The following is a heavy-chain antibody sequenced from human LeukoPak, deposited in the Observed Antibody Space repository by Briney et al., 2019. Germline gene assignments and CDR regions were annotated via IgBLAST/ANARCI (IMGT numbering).Heavy chain of an antibody. Sequence: AGGSLRLSCAASGFTFSSYAMNWVRQAPGKGLEWVSVISGTGGRTYYADSVKGRFTISRDNAKNSLYLQMNSLRAEDTAVYYCAELGITMIGGVWGKGTTVTISS. V-gene: IGHV3-23*01. CDR1: GFTFSSYA. CDR3: AELGITMIGGV. CDR2: ISGTGGRT. J-gene: IGHJ6*04. D-gene: IGHD3-10*02.